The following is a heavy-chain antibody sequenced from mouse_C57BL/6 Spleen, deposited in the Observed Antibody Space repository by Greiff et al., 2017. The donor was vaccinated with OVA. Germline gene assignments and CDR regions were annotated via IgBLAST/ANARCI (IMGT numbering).Heavy chain of an antibody. V-gene: IGHV1-50*01. CDR2: IDPSDSYT. CDR1: GYTFTSYW. Sequence: QVQLKQPGAELVKPGASVKLSCKASGYTFTSYWMQWVKQRPGQGLEWIGEIDPSDSYTNYNQKFKGKATLTVDTSSSTAYMQLSSLTSEDSAVYYCARADYDYAWFAYWGQGTLVTVSA. J-gene: IGHJ3*01. D-gene: IGHD2-4*01. CDR3: ARADYDYAWFAY.